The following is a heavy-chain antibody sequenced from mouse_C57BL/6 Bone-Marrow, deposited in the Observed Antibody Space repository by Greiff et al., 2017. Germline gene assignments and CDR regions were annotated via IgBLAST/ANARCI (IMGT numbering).Heavy chain of an antibody. J-gene: IGHJ1*03. CDR1: GFTFSSYG. CDR3: ARPDGYRYFDV. D-gene: IGHD2-3*01. Sequence: EVMLVESGGDLVKPGGSLKLSCAASGFTFSSYGMSWVRQTPDKRLEWVATISSGGSYTYYPDSVKGRFTISRDNAKNTLYLQMSSLKSEDTAMYYCARPDGYRYFDVWGTGTTVTVSS. V-gene: IGHV5-6*01. CDR2: ISSGGSYT.